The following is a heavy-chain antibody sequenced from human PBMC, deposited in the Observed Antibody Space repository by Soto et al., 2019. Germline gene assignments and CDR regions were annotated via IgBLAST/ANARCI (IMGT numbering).Heavy chain of an antibody. D-gene: IGHD3-10*01. V-gene: IGHV3-23*01. CDR3: ANSIGGMVRGVIYGMDV. Sequence: PGGSLRLSCAASGFTFSSYAMSWVRQAPGKGLEWVSAISGSGGSTYYADSVKGRFTISRDNSKNTLYLQMNSLRAEDTAVYYCANSIGGMVRGVIYGMDVWGQGTTVTVSS. CDR2: ISGSGGST. CDR1: GFTFSSYA. J-gene: IGHJ6*02.